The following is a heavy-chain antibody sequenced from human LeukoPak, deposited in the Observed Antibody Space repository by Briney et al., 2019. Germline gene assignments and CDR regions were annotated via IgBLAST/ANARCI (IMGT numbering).Heavy chain of an antibody. J-gene: IGHJ4*02. CDR2: ISSSSSYI. CDR1: GFTFSSYS. CDR3: ARSSTSCYDY. D-gene: IGHD2-2*01. Sequence: GGSLRLSCAASGFTFSSYSMNWVRQAPGKGLEWVSSISSSSSYIYYADSVKGRFTISRDNAKNSLYLQMDSLRAEDTAVYYCARSSTSCYDYWGQGTLVTVSS. V-gene: IGHV3-21*01.